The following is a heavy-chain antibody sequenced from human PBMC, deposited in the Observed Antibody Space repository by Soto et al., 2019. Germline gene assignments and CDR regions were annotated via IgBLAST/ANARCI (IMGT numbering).Heavy chain of an antibody. V-gene: IGHV4-34*01. CDR2: INHSGST. J-gene: IGHJ4*02. CDR1: GGSFSGYY. CDR3: AYGSGSYYPIGPYFDY. Sequence: SETLSLTCAVYGGSFSGYYWSWIRQPPGKGLEWIGEINHSGSTNYNPSLKSRVTISVDTSKNQFSLKLSSVTAADTAVYYCAYGSGSYYPIGPYFDYWGQGTLVTVSS. D-gene: IGHD3-10*01.